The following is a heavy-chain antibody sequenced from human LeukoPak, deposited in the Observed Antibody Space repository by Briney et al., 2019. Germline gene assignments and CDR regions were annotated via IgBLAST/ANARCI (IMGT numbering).Heavy chain of an antibody. CDR2: ISSGGNT. CDR3: AREVRGYYFDY. J-gene: IGHJ4*02. Sequence: GGSLRLSCAASGVIFSSNYMSWVRQAPGKGLEGGSVISSGGNTYYAASVKGRFTISRDNSKNTVFLQMNSLRAEDTAVYYCAREVRGYYFDYWGQGTLVTVSS. CDR1: GVIFSSNY. V-gene: IGHV3-53*01. D-gene: IGHD3-22*01.